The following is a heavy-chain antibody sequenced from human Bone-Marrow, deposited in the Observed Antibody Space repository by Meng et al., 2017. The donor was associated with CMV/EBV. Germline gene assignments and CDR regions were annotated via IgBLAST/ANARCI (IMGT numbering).Heavy chain of an antibody. V-gene: IGHV3-48*03. CDR1: GFTFSGSA. CDR3: AREDSSGWNRTFYFDF. D-gene: IGHD6-19*01. J-gene: IGHJ4*02. Sequence: GGSLRLSCAASGFTFSGSAMHWVRQAPGKGLEWVSYISSSGSTIYYADSVKGRITISRDNAKNSLYLQMNSLRAEDTAVYYCAREDSSGWNRTFYFDFWGQGALVTVSS. CDR2: ISSSGSTI.